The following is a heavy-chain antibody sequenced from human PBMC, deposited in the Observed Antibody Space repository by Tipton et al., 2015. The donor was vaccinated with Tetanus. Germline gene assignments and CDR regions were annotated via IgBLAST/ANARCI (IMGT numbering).Heavy chain of an antibody. CDR2: IYPGDSDT. J-gene: IGHJ4*02. Sequence: QLVQSGGEVKKPGESLKISCKGSGYIFNNYWIGWVRQKPGKGLEWMGIIYPGDSDTRYSPSFQGQVTISVDKSINTPYLRWSSLKASDTSMFYCARAHCTDGVCNFDFWGQGALVTVAS. CDR1: GYIFNNYW. CDR3: ARAHCTDGVCNFDF. V-gene: IGHV5-51*01. D-gene: IGHD2-8*01.